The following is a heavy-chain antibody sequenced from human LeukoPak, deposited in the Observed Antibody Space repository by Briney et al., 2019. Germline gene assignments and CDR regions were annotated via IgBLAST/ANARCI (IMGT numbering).Heavy chain of an antibody. CDR1: GGSFSGYY. CDR3: ARGLGYRYFDP. V-gene: IGHV4-34*01. J-gene: IGHJ2*01. D-gene: IGHD3-16*02. Sequence: SETLSLTCAVYGGSFSGYYWSWIRQPPGKGLEWIGEINHSGSTNYNPSLKSRVTISVDTSKNQFSLKLSSVTAADTAVYYCARGLGYRYFDPWGRGTLVTVSS. CDR2: INHSGST.